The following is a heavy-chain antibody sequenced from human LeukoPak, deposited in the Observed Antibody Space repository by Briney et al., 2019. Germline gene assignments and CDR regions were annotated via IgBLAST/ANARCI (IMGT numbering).Heavy chain of an antibody. Sequence: GGSLRLSCAASGFTFSSYAMNWARQAPGKGLEWVSAISGSGASTYYADSVKGRFAISRDNSKNTLYLQMNSLRAEDTAIYYCAKAALRYQLLSSLDYWGQGTLVTVSS. J-gene: IGHJ4*02. CDR1: GFTFSSYA. V-gene: IGHV3-23*01. CDR2: ISGSGAST. CDR3: AKAALRYQLLSSLDY. D-gene: IGHD2-2*01.